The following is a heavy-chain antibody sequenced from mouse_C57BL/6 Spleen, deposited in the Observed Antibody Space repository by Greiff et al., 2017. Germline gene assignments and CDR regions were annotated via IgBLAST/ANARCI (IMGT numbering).Heavy chain of an antibody. V-gene: IGHV2-2*01. Sequence: QVQLKESGPGLVQPSQSLSITCTVSGFSLTSYGVHWVRQSPGKGLEWLGVIWSGGSTDYNAAFISRLSISKDNSKSQVFFKMNSLQADDTAIYYCARGSVATDYAMDYWGQGTSVTVSS. CDR3: ARGSVATDYAMDY. CDR1: GFSLTSYG. D-gene: IGHD1-1*01. J-gene: IGHJ4*01. CDR2: IWSGGST.